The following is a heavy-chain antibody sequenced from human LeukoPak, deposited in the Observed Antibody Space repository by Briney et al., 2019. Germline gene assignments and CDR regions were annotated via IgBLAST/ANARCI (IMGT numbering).Heavy chain of an antibody. V-gene: IGHV3-9*01. CDR1: GFTFDDYA. D-gene: IGHD6-19*01. CDR2: ISWNSGSI. Sequence: PGGSLRLSCAASGFTFDDYAMHWVRQAQGKGLEWVSGISWNSGSIGYADSVKGRFTISRDNAKNSLYLQMNSLRAEDTALYYCAKEVHSSGWYDLLGDYYYYGMDVWGQGTTVTVSS. J-gene: IGHJ6*02. CDR3: AKEVHSSGWYDLLGDYYYYGMDV.